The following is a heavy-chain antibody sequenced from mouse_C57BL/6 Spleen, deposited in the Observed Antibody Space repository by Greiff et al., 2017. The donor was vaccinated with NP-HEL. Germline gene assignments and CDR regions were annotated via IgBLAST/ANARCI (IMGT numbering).Heavy chain of an antibody. Sequence: EVKLVESGGGLVKPGGSLKLSCAASGFTFSSYAMSWVRQTPEKRLEWVATISDGGSYTYYPDNVKGRFTISRDNAKNNLYLQMSNLKSEDTAMYYCARDRGLRRGFAYWGQGTLVTVSA. CDR2: ISDGGSYT. CDR1: GFTFSSYA. V-gene: IGHV5-4*01. D-gene: IGHD2-4*01. CDR3: ARDRGLRRGFAY. J-gene: IGHJ3*01.